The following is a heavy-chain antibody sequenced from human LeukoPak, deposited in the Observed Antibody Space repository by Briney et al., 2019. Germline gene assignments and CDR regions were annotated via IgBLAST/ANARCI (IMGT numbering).Heavy chain of an antibody. CDR3: ARETSASYYHSYYHMDV. CDR2: MNPNSGNT. CDR1: GYTFTIYY. V-gene: IGHV1-8*01. D-gene: IGHD1-26*01. Sequence: ASVKVSCKASGYTFTIYYINWVRQATGQGLEWMGWMNPNSGNTGYAQKFQGRVTMTRNTSIITAYMELSSLRSEATAVSYSARETSASYYHSYYHMDVWGKGTRVPVSS. J-gene: IGHJ6*03.